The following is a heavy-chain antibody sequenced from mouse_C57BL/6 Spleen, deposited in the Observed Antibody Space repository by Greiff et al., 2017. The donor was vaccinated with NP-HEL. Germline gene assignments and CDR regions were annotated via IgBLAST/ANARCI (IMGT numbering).Heavy chain of an antibody. D-gene: IGHD1-1*01. Sequence: VQLVESGAELVRPGASVKLSCKASGYTFTDYYINWVKQRPGQGLEWIARIYPGSGNTYYNEKFKGKATLTAEKSSSTAYMQLSSLTSEDSAVYFCAREGYYGSSLYYFDYWGQGTTLTVSS. CDR3: AREGYYGSSLYYFDY. V-gene: IGHV1-76*01. J-gene: IGHJ2*01. CDR1: GYTFTDYY. CDR2: IYPGSGNT.